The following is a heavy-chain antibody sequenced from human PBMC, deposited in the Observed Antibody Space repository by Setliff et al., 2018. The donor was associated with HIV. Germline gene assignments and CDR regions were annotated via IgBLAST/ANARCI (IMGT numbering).Heavy chain of an antibody. CDR1: GGALSNYA. CDR2: IIPVVDAG. D-gene: IGHD6-13*01. Sequence: SVKVSCKASGGALSNYAFSWVRQAPGQGLQWMGGIIPVVDAGTYAQSFQGRVTITADKSTSTINLELTGLRSDDTAVYYCAGGIGYRSNAYVAEYFDLWGQGTLVTVSS. V-gene: IGHV1-69*06. CDR3: AGGIGYRSNAYVAEYFDL. J-gene: IGHJ4*02.